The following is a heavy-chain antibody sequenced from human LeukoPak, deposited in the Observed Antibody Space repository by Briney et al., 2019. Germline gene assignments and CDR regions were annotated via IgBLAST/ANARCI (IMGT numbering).Heavy chain of an antibody. CDR1: GFTFSSYA. CDR3: AKGDAAAIYLYYGMDV. Sequence: GGSLRLSCAASGFTFSSYAMSWVRQAPGKGLEWVSAISGSGGSTYNADSVKGRFTISRDNSKNTLYLQMNSLRAEDTAVYYCAKGDAAAIYLYYGMDVWGQGTTVTVSS. D-gene: IGHD2-2*02. J-gene: IGHJ6*02. V-gene: IGHV3-23*01. CDR2: ISGSGGST.